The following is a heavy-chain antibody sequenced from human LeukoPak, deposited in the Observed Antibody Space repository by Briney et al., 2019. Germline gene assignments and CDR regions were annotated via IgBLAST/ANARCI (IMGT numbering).Heavy chain of an antibody. CDR1: GYTFIIHG. Sequence: ASVKVSCKATGYTFIIHGISWVRQAAGQGLEGRGWISPYNGNTNYAQNLQGRGTMTTHTPTSTAYMQLRSLRSDDTAVYYCGRDSTSMIPSAPGIWGQGTKVTVSS. J-gene: IGHJ3*02. CDR3: GRDSTSMIPSAPGI. CDR2: ISPYNGNT. V-gene: IGHV1-18*01. D-gene: IGHD3-22*01.